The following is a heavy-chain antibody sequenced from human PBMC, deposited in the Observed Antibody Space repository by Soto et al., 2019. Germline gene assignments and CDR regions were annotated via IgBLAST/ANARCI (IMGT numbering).Heavy chain of an antibody. D-gene: IGHD3-10*01. J-gene: IGHJ6*02. Sequence: ESGGGAVHPGRSLRLSCAASGFTFSDYAIHWVRQAPGKGLAWVAVISFDGSNKYFADSVKGRFTISRDNSKNTLYLQMNSLRAEDTALYYCARESFITMVRGGHFYFYGMDVWGQGTTVIVSS. CDR1: GFTFSDYA. CDR2: ISFDGSNK. V-gene: IGHV3-30-3*01. CDR3: ARESFITMVRGGHFYFYGMDV.